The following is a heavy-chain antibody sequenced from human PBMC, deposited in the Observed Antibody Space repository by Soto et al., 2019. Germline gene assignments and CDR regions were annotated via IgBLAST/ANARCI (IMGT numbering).Heavy chain of an antibody. J-gene: IGHJ3*02. Sequence: SGGAPRLSCAASGFTLSSYWMHWVRQAPGKGLEWVANIKQDGSEKYYVDSVKGRFTISRDNAKNSLYLQMNSLRAEDTAVYYCARDRAHSDGGAFDIWGQGTMVTVSS. CDR2: IKQDGSEK. D-gene: IGHD3-10*01. V-gene: IGHV3-7*01. CDR3: ARDRAHSDGGAFDI. CDR1: GFTLSSYW.